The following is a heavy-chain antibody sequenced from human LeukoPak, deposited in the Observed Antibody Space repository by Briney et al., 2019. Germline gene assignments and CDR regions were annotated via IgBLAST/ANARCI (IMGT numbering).Heavy chain of an antibody. CDR1: GYTFTSYD. J-gene: IGHJ4*02. CDR3: AKDRGPQWWGSFDY. V-gene: IGHV1-2*02. CDR2: INPHSGDT. Sequence: GASVKVSCKASGYTFTSYDINWVRQATGQGLEWMGWINPHSGDTNYAQSFQGRVTMTRDTSISTVYMDQSRLRSDDTAVYYCAKDRGPQWWGSFDYWGQGTLVTVSS. D-gene: IGHD3-16*01.